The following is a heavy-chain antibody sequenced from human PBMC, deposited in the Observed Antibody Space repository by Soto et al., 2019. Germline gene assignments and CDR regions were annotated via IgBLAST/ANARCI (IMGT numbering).Heavy chain of an antibody. CDR2: MYISGST. V-gene: IGHV4-4*07. D-gene: IGHD5-12*01. Sequence: SETLSLTCSVSGDSIRDYYWSWIRQPAGKGLEWIGRMYISGSTNYTPSLKSRVTRSADTSVNQLSLTLRSVTAADTAIYYCARMYNSGFYRPEGGYYFYGMDVWGQGTTVTVSS. CDR3: ARMYNSGFYRPEGGYYFYGMDV. J-gene: IGHJ6*02. CDR1: GDSIRDYY.